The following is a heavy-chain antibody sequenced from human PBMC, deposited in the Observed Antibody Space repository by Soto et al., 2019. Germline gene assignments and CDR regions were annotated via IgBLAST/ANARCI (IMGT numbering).Heavy chain of an antibody. Sequence: QIILKESGPTLVKPTQTPSVTCTFSGFYLSTSGVGVGWIRQPPGEALEWLALLYWDDDKRYSPSLRSRLTITKDISKRQVVLTMTNMDPVDTATYYCAHLNSGRYYFDYWGQGTQVTVSS. CDR1: GFYLSTSGVG. D-gene: IGHD1-26*01. CDR3: AHLNSGRYYFDY. V-gene: IGHV2-5*02. J-gene: IGHJ4*02. CDR2: LYWDDDK.